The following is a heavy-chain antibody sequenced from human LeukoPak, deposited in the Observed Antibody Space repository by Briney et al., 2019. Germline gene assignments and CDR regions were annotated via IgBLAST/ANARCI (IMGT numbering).Heavy chain of an antibody. J-gene: IGHJ5*02. CDR2: ISAYNGNT. CDR3: ARDLQSIAASSWFDP. D-gene: IGHD6-13*01. CDR1: GYTFTSYG. V-gene: IGHV1-18*01. Sequence: ASVKVSCKASGYTFTSYGISWVRQAPGQGLEWMGWISAYNGNTNYAQKLQGRVTMTTDTSTSTAYMELRSLRSDDTAVYYCARDLQSIAASSWFDPWGQGTLVTVSS.